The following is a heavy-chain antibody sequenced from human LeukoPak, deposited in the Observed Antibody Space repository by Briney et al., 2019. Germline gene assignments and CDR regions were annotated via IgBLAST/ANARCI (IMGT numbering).Heavy chain of an antibody. V-gene: IGHV3-30*04. CDR2: ISYDGSNK. J-gene: IGHJ3*02. D-gene: IGHD6-19*01. CDR1: GFTFSSYA. CDR3: ARDGSSGWYAGAFDI. Sequence: GGSLRLSCAASGFTFSSYAMHWVRQAPGKGLEWVAVISYDGSNKYYADSAKGRFTISRDNSKNTLYLQMNSLRAEDTAVYYCARDGSSGWYAGAFDIWGQGTMVTVSS.